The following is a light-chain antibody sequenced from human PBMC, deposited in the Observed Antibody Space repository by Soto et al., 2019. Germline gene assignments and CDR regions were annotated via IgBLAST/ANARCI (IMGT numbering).Light chain of an antibody. CDR3: QQRMHWPLT. Sequence: EIVLTQSPATLSLSPGGRATLSCRASQTVTNHLAWYQQKAGQAPRLLIFDASTRASGIPPRFSGSGSGTDFTLTISRVDPDDFAVYYWQQRMHWPLTFGGGTRVEIK. V-gene: IGKV3-11*01. J-gene: IGKJ4*01. CDR1: QTVTNH. CDR2: DAS.